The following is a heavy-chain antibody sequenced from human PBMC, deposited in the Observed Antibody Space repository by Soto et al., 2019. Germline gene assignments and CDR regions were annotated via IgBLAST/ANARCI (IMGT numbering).Heavy chain of an antibody. D-gene: IGHD6-6*01. J-gene: IGHJ5*02. CDR1: GGTFSIYA. Sequence: SVKVSCKASGGTFSIYAISWVRQAPGQGLEWMGGIIPIFGTANYAQKFQGRVTITADESTSTAYMELSSLRSEDTAVYYCAKMFEYSSSSGWFDPWGQGTLVTVSS. CDR3: AKMFEYSSSSGWFDP. V-gene: IGHV1-69*13. CDR2: IIPIFGTA.